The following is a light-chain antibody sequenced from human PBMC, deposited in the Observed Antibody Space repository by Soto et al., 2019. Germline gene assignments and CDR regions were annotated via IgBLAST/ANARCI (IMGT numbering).Light chain of an antibody. CDR3: QQEYDSPYT. V-gene: IGKV1-6*01. J-gene: IGKJ2*01. CDR1: QGIRDD. CDR2: AAS. Sequence: AIQMTQSPSSLSASVGDRVTITCRASQGIRDDLAWYQQRPGKAPKLLIYAASNLQSGVPSRFSGSGSGTDFTLISSILQPEDFSTYYCQQEYDSPYTLGQGTKLEIK.